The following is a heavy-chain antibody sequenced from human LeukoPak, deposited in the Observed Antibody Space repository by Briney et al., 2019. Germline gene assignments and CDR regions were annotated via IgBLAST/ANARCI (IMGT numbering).Heavy chain of an antibody. J-gene: IGHJ5*02. CDR3: ARLWTPMRFFDP. Sequence: WIGYIYYSGSTNYNPSLKSRVTISVDTSKNQFSLKLSSVTAADTAVYYCARLWTPMRFFDPWGQGTLVTVSS. V-gene: IGHV4-59*08. CDR2: IYYSGST. D-gene: IGHD3-22*01.